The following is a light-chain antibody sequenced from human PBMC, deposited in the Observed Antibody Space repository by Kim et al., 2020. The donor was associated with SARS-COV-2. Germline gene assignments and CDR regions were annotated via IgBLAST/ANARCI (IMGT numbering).Light chain of an antibody. J-gene: IGLJ3*02. CDR1: RGHSSYA. V-gene: IGLV4-69*01. Sequence: ASVQLRCTLSRGHSSYAIAWHQPQPEKGPRYLMKLNSDGSHSRGDGIPDRFSGSSSGAERYLTISGLQSEDEADYYGQTWGTGIWVFGGGTKVTVL. CDR3: QTWGTGIWV. CDR2: LNSDGSH.